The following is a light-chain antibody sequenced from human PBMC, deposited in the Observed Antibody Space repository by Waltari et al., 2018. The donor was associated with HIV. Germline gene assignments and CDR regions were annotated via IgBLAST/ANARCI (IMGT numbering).Light chain of an antibody. V-gene: IGLV2-11*01. J-gene: IGLJ2*01. CDR1: SSDVGGYND. Sequence: QFALTPPRSVSGSPRQSVTISCTGTSSDVGGYNDASWYQQHPGKAPKLMIYDVSKRPSGVPDRFSGSKSGNTASLTISGLQAEDEADYYCCSYAGSYTFVVFGGGTKLTVL. CDR2: DVS. CDR3: CSYAGSYTFVV.